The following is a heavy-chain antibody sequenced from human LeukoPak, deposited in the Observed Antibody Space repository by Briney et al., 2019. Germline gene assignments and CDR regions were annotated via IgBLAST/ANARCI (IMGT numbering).Heavy chain of an antibody. CDR1: GFTLSSYA. CDR2: ISGSGGST. Sequence: GGSLRLSCAASGFTLSSYAMNWVRQAPGKGLEWVSAISGSGGSTYYADSVKGRFSISRDNSKNTLYLQMNSLRAEDTAVYYCAKALGTDTGRFFDFWGQGTLVTVSS. CDR3: AKALGTDTGRFFDF. J-gene: IGHJ4*02. D-gene: IGHD5-18*01. V-gene: IGHV3-23*01.